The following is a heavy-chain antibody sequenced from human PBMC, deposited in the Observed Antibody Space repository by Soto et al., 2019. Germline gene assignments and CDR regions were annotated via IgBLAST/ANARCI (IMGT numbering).Heavy chain of an antibody. CDR2: INAGNGNT. J-gene: IGHJ4*02. CDR3: ARDILSSQLRFLEWLLYPPYY. Sequence: QVQLVQSGAEVKKPGASVKVSCKASGYTFTSYAMHWVRQAPGQRLEWMGWINAGNGNTKYSQKFQGRVTITRDTSASTAYMELSSLRSEDTAVYYCARDILSSQLRFLEWLLYPPYYWGQGTLVTVSS. D-gene: IGHD3-3*01. CDR1: GYTFTSYA. V-gene: IGHV1-3*01.